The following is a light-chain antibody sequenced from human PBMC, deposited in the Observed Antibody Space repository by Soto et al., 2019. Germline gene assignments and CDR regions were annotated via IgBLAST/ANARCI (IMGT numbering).Light chain of an antibody. J-gene: IGKJ1*01. Sequence: EIVMTQSPATLSLSSGERATLSCRASQNVNFNLAWYQQKPGQAPRPLIYGASSRATGVPARFSGSGSGTEFTLSISSLQSEDFAVYYCQQYENWPRTFGQGTKVDIK. V-gene: IGKV3-15*01. CDR3: QQYENWPRT. CDR2: GAS. CDR1: QNVNFN.